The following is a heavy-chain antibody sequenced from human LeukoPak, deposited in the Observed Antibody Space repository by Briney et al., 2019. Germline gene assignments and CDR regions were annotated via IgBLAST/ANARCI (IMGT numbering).Heavy chain of an antibody. CDR2: MNPNSGNT. Sequence: ASVKVSCKASGYTFTSYDINWVRHGTGQGLEWMGWMNPNSGNTGYAQKFQGRVTITRNTSISTAYMELSSLRSEDTAVYYCARVHCSSTSCRLYYFDYWGQGTLVTVSS. CDR3: ARVHCSSTSCRLYYFDY. CDR1: GYTFTSYD. J-gene: IGHJ4*02. D-gene: IGHD2-2*01. V-gene: IGHV1-8*03.